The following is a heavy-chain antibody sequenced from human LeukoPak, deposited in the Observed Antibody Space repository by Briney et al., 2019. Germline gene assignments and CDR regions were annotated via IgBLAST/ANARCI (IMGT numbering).Heavy chain of an antibody. CDR1: GYTFTGYY. D-gene: IGHD6-13*01. CDR2: ISAYNGNT. J-gene: IGHJ6*03. Sequence: GASVKVSCKASGYTFTGYYMHWVRQAPGQGLEWMGWISAYNGNTNYAQKLQGRVTMTTDTSTSTAYMELRSLRSDDTAVYYCARARWQQLVQRYYYYYMDVWGKGTTVTVSS. CDR3: ARARWQQLVQRYYYYYMDV. V-gene: IGHV1-18*04.